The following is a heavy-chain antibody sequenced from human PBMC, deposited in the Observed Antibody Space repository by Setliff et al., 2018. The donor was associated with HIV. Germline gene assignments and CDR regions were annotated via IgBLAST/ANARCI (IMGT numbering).Heavy chain of an antibody. J-gene: IGHJ4*02. V-gene: IGHV4-39*01. CDR3: ARLTTGIDY. CDR2: IYHNGST. CDR1: GGSISSSSYY. D-gene: IGHD1-1*01. Sequence: PSETLSLTCTVSGGSISSSSYYWGWIRQPPGKGLEWIGYIYHNGSTYYNPSLKSRVIISVDTSKNQFSLRLSSVTAADTAVYYCARLTTGIDYWGQGTLVTVSS.